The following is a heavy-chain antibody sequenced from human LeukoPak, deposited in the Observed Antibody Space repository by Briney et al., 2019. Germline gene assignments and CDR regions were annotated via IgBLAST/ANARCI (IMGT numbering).Heavy chain of an antibody. CDR2: IYPGDSDT. CDR1: GYSFTSYW. Sequence: GESLKISCKGSGYSFTSYWIGWVRQMPGKGLEWMGIIYPGDSDTRYSPSFQGQVTISADKSISTAYLQWSSLKASDTAMYYCARQDVGTEWLFYYYFDYWGQGTLVTVSS. J-gene: IGHJ4*02. V-gene: IGHV5-51*01. D-gene: IGHD3-3*01. CDR3: ARQDVGTEWLFYYYFDY.